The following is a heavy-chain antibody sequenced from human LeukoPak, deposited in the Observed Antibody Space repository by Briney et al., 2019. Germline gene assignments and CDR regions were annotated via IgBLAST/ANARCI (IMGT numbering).Heavy chain of an antibody. Sequence: GRSLRLSCAASGFTFSSYGMHWVRQAPGKGLEWVAVISYDGSNKYYADSVKGRFTISRDNSKNTLYLQMNSLRAEDTAVYYCAKDHGSGWYMYGMDVWGQGTLVTVSS. CDR1: GFTFSSYG. D-gene: IGHD6-19*01. CDR3: AKDHGSGWYMYGMDV. CDR2: ISYDGSNK. V-gene: IGHV3-30*18. J-gene: IGHJ6*02.